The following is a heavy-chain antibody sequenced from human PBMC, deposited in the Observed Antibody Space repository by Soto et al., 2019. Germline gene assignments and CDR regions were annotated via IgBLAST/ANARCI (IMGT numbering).Heavy chain of an antibody. CDR2: ISSSSSYI. Sequence: GGSLRLSCAASGFTFSSYSMNWVRQAPGKGLEWVSSISSSSSYIYYADSVKGRFTISRDNAKNSLYLQMNSLRAEDTAVYYCARDVRVTIFGVAASTYGMDVWGQGATVTVSS. CDR1: GFTFSSYS. V-gene: IGHV3-21*01. CDR3: ARDVRVTIFGVAASTYGMDV. D-gene: IGHD3-3*01. J-gene: IGHJ6*02.